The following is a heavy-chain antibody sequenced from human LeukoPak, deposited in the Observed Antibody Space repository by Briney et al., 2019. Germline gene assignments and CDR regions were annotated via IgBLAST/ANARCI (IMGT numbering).Heavy chain of an antibody. V-gene: IGHV3-33*01. D-gene: IGHD3-22*01. CDR3: ARDSSGFYYGDY. Sequence: GGALRLSCAASGFTFSGYGMHWVRQAPGRGREGVAVIWDDGSNEYYADSVKGRFTISRDNSKNTLFLQMNSLRVEDTAVYYCARDSSGFYYGDYWGQGTMVTVSS. CDR2: IWDDGSNE. CDR1: GFTFSGYG. J-gene: IGHJ4*02.